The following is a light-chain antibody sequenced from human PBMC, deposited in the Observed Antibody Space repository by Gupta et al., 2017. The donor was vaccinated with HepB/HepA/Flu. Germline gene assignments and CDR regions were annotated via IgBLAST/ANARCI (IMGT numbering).Light chain of an antibody. CDR2: GAS. J-gene: IGKJ2*04. CDR3: QHGGNSPRCS. V-gene: IGKV3-20*01. Sequence: EIVLTQSPGTLSLSPGERATLSCRASQSFSRTSLAWYQQKRVQAPRLLIYGASSRATGIPDRFSGSGYGKDVTLTISRREPEDFAVYYCQHGGNSPRCSFGQGTKLEIK. CDR1: QSFSRTS.